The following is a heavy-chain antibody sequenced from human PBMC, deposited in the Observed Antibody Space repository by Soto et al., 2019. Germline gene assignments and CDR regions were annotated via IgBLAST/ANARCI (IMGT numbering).Heavy chain of an antibody. V-gene: IGHV4-59*10. Sequence: PSETLSLTCAVYGGSFSGYYWSWIRQPAGKGLEWIGRIYTSGSTNYNPSLKSRVTMSVDTSKNQFSLKLSSVTAADTAVYYCARGRNWLNWFDPRGQGTLVTVSS. J-gene: IGHJ5*02. D-gene: IGHD3-9*01. CDR3: ARGRNWLNWFDP. CDR1: GGSFSGYY. CDR2: IYTSGST.